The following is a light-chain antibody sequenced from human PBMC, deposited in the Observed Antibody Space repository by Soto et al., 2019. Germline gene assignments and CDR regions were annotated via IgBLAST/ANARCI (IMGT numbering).Light chain of an antibody. Sequence: IPLTQSPSSLSTSVGDSVTLTCRASQSISNFLNWYQHKPGKARDLLIDAASTLFSGVPARFRGSGSGTDFTLTITRLQPEDFATYYCQQSYRAPYTFGQGTKLEIQ. CDR2: AAS. J-gene: IGKJ2*01. CDR1: QSISNF. CDR3: QQSYRAPYT. V-gene: IGKV1-39*01.